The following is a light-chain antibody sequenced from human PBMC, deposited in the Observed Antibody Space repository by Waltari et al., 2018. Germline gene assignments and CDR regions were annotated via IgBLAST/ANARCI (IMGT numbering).Light chain of an antibody. V-gene: IGLV2-14*03. J-gene: IGLJ3*02. CDR3: ASFISGSTSSVL. CDR2: DVT. CDR1: SSDIGAFNY. Sequence: QSALTQPASVSGSPGQSITISCTGTSSDIGAFNYVSWYQQHPGKAPKVLIYDVTNLPSGVSYRFSGSKSSNTASLTISGLQAEDEAYYHCASFISGSTSSVLFGGGTKLTVL.